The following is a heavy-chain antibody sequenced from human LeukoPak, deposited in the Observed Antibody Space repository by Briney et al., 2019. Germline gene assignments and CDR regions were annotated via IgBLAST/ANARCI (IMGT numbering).Heavy chain of an antibody. CDR2: ISYDGSNK. J-gene: IGHJ4*02. CDR1: GFTFSSYA. CDR3: ARDPQGPEDY. Sequence: GRSLRLSCAASGFTFSSYAMHWVRQAPGKGLEWVAVISYDGSNKYYADSVKGRFTISRDNSKNTLYLQMNSLRAGDTAVYYCARDPQGPEDYWGQGTLVTVSS. V-gene: IGHV3-30*04.